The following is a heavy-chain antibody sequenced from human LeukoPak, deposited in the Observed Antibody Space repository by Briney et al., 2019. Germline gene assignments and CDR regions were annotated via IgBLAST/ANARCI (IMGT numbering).Heavy chain of an antibody. J-gene: IGHJ6*02. CDR2: INPSGGST. D-gene: IGHD2-2*01. CDR1: GYTFTSYY. CDR3: ARLPAALRGYYYGMDV. Sequence: ASVKVSCKASGYTFTSYYMHWVRQAPGQGLEWMGIINPSGGSTSYAQKFQGRVTMTRDTSTSTVYMELSSLRSEDTAVYYCARLPAALRGYYYGMDVWGQGTTVTVSS. V-gene: IGHV1-46*01.